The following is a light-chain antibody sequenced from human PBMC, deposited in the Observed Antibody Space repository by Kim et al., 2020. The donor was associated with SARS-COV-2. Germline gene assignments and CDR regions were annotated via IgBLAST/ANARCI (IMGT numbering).Light chain of an antibody. CDR1: KLGDKY. CDR2: QDN. V-gene: IGLV3-1*01. CDR3: QAWDSSTGV. Sequence: SVSPGQTGSITCSGDKLGDKYVSWYQQKPGPSPVLVIYQDNKRPSGIPERFSGSNSGNTATLTINGTQAMDEADYYCQAWDSSTGVFGGGTQLTVL. J-gene: IGLJ2*01.